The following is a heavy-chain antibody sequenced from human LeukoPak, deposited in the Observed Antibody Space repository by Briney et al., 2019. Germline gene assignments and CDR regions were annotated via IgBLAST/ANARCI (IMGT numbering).Heavy chain of an antibody. CDR3: ARAGSGSYSYYEFDY. CDR2: ISSNGGST. CDR1: GLTFSSAW. Sequence: GGSLRLSCAASGLTFSSAWMHWVRQAPGKGLEYVSAISSNGGSTYYANSVKGRFTISRDNSKNTLYLQMGSLRAEDMAVYYCARAGSGSYSYYEFDYWGQGTLVTVSS. V-gene: IGHV3-64*01. J-gene: IGHJ4*02. D-gene: IGHD1-26*01.